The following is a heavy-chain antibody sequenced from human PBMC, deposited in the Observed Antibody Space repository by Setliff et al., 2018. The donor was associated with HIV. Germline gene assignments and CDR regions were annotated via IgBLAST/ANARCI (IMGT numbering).Heavy chain of an antibody. V-gene: IGHV4-34*01. CDR3: ARGQRDWGSEPYFDY. CDR1: GGSFSGYY. D-gene: IGHD7-27*01. Sequence: PSETLSLTCAVYGGSFSGYYWSWIRQPPGKGLEWIGEINHSGNTNYNPSLKSRVTISVDTSKNQFSLKLSSVTAADTAVYYCARGQRDWGSEPYFDYWGQGTQVTVSS. J-gene: IGHJ4*02. CDR2: INHSGNT.